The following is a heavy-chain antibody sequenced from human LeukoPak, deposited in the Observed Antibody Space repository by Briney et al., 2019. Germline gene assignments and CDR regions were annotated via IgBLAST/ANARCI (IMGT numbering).Heavy chain of an antibody. V-gene: IGHV4-59*01. J-gene: IGHJ4*02. Sequence: PSETLSLTCTVSGGSISSYYWSWIRQPPGKGLEWIGYINYSGSTNYNPSLKSRVTISVDTSKNQFSLKLSSVTAADTAVYYCARVYSSGCFDYWGQGTLVTVSS. D-gene: IGHD6-19*01. CDR3: ARVYSSGCFDY. CDR1: GGSISSYY. CDR2: INYSGST.